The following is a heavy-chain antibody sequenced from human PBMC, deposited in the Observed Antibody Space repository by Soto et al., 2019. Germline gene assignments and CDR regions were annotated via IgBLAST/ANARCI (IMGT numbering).Heavy chain of an antibody. D-gene: IGHD3-22*01. V-gene: IGHV4-31*03. Sequence: QVQLQEWGPGLVKPSQTLSLTCTVSGGSISSGGYCWSWIRQHPGKGLEWIGYIYYSGSTYYNPSLKSRVTLSVDTSKNQFSLKLSSVTAADTAVYYCAREISYYDSSGYYYVYFDYWGQGTLVTVSS. CDR3: AREISYYDSSGYYYVYFDY. J-gene: IGHJ4*02. CDR1: GGSISSGGYC. CDR2: IYYSGST.